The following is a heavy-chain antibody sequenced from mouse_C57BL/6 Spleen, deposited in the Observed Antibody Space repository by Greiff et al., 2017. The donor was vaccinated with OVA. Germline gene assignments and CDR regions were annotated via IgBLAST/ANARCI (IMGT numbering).Heavy chain of an antibody. CDR1: GYTFTSYW. J-gene: IGHJ3*01. D-gene: IGHD1-1*01. CDR2: IYPSDSET. CDR3: ARLDYYGSSGFAY. Sequence: QVQLQQSGAELVRPGSSVKLSCKASGYTFTSYWMDWVKQRPGQGLEWIGNIYPSDSETHYNQKFKDKATLTVDKSSSTAYMQLSSLTSEDSAVYYCARLDYYGSSGFAYWGQGTLVTVSA. V-gene: IGHV1-61*01.